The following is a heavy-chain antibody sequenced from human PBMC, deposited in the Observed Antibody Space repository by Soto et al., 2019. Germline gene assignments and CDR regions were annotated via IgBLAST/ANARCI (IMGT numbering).Heavy chain of an antibody. V-gene: IGHV4-59*01. CDR2: IYYSGST. CDR3: ARACYDSSGYCYPHKFDY. J-gene: IGHJ4*02. D-gene: IGHD3-22*01. CDR1: GGSISSYY. Sequence: PSETLSLTCTVSGGSISSYYWSWIRQPPGKGLEWIGYIYYSGSTNYNPSLKSRVTISVDTSKNQFSLKLSSVTAADTVVYYCARACYDSSGYCYPHKFDYWGQGTLVTVSS.